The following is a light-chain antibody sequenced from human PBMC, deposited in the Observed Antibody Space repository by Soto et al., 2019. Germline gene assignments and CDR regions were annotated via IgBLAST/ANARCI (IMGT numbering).Light chain of an antibody. V-gene: IGKV3-15*01. CDR2: GAS. J-gene: IGKJ5*01. CDR3: QQYKNWPL. CDR1: DSVNSH. Sequence: MMMTQSPATLSVSPGERVTHSFRSSDSVNSHVAWDQQKPGQAPRLLLYGASTRATGIPVRFSGSGFGTEFTLTISSLQSEDFAVYYCQQYKNWPLFGQGTRLEIK.